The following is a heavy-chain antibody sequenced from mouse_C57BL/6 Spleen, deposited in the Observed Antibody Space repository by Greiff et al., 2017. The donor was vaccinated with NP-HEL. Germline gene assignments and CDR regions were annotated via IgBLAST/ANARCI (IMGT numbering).Heavy chain of an antibody. J-gene: IGHJ4*01. CDR1: GFTFSSYA. CDR2: ISDGGSYT. Sequence: VQLKESGGGLVKPGGSLKLSCAASGFTFSSYAMSWVRQTPEKRLEWVATISDGGSYTYYPDNVKGRFTISRDNAKNNLYLEMSHLKSEDTAMYYCARWDYDGDPFYAMDYWGQGTSVTVSS. V-gene: IGHV5-4*01. CDR3: ARWDYDGDPFYAMDY. D-gene: IGHD2-4*01.